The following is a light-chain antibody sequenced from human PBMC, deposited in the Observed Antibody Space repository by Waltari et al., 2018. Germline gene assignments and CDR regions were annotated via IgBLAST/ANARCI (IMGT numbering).Light chain of an antibody. CDR1: GPNIGNNF. J-gene: IGLJ2*01. Sequence: QSVLTQPPSVSAAPGQKVTISCSGSGPNIGNNFVSWYQQFPGTAPKHLIYDGYDRPHGIPHRFSGAKTGATATLARSGLRTGDEADYDSGTWDTTLNAGVFGGGTKLTVL. CDR2: DGY. V-gene: IGLV1-51*01. CDR3: GTWDTTLNAGV.